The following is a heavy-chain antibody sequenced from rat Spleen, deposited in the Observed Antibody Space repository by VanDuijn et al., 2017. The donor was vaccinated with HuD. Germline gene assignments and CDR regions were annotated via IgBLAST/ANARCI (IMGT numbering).Heavy chain of an antibody. D-gene: IGHD4-3*01. V-gene: IGHV2-6*01. CDR1: GFSLTSYT. CDR2: ISSGGST. Sequence: QVQLKESGPGLVQPSQTLSLTCTVSGFSLTSYTVSWVRQPPGKGLEWNAAISSGGSTYYNSALKSRLSISRDTSKSQVFLKMNSLQTEDTAMYFCARSGRDWGQGVMVTVSS. J-gene: IGHJ2*01. CDR3: ARSGRD.